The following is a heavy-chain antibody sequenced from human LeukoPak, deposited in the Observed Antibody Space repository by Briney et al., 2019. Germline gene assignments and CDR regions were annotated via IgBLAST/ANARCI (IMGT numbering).Heavy chain of an antibody. Sequence: GGSLRLSCAASGFTFSSYAMSWVRQAPGKGLEWVSAISGSGGSTYYADSVKGRFTISRGNSKNTLYLQMNSLRAEDTAVYYCAKTEDYYDSSGYYYDPIGYWGQGTLVTVSS. CDR2: ISGSGGST. J-gene: IGHJ4*02. V-gene: IGHV3-23*01. CDR1: GFTFSSYA. CDR3: AKTEDYYDSSGYYYDPIGY. D-gene: IGHD3-22*01.